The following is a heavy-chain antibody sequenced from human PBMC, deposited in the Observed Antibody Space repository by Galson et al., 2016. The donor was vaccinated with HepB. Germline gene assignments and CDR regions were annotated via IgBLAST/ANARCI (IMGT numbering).Heavy chain of an antibody. CDR2: ISYIGRT. D-gene: IGHD2-8*02. V-gene: IGHV4-31*03. CDR1: GDSISRGGYF. CDR3: ASPDPSTGRDDAFDL. Sequence: TLSLTCSVSGDSISRGGYFWTWIRQHPQKGLEWIGYISYIGRTTYNPSLQSRVTMSLDTSQNRFSLSLSSVTAADAAIYFCASPDPSTGRDDAFDLWGQGTMVTV. J-gene: IGHJ3*01.